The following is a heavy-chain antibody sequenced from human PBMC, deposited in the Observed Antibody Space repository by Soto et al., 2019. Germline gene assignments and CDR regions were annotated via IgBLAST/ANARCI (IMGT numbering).Heavy chain of an antibody. V-gene: IGHV1-18*01. J-gene: IGHJ5*02. CDR1: GYTFTSYG. D-gene: IGHD3-10*01. CDR2: ISAYNGNT. Sequence: RASVKVSCKASGYTFTSYGISWVRQAPGQGLEWMGWISAYNGNTNYAQKLQGRVTMTTDTSTSTAYMELRSLRSDDTAVYYCARGITMVRGVIRGWFDPWGQGTLVTVSS. CDR3: ARGITMVRGVIRGWFDP.